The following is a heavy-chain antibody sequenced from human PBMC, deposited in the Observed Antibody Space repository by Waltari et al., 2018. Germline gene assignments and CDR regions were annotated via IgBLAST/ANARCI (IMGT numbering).Heavy chain of an antibody. J-gene: IGHJ6*03. D-gene: IGHD6-6*01. CDR1: GFTFSRHS. CDR2: ISGSGRDI. CDR3: VKREAGSSTSYLFMDV. Sequence: EVQLLESGGGLVQPGGSLRLSCAASGFTFSRHSMTWVRQAPGRGLGWVSTISGSGRDIAYADSVKGRFTISRDNSKNTLYLQMNSLRAEDTAVYYCVKREAGSSTSYLFMDVWGKGTTVTFSS. V-gene: IGHV3-23*01.